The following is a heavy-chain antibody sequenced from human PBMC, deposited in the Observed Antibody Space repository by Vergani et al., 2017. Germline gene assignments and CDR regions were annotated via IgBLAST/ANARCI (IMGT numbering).Heavy chain of an antibody. V-gene: IGHV4-61*02. CDR1: GGSISSGSYY. Sequence: QVQLQESGPGLVKPSQTLSLTCTVSGGSISSGSYYWSWIRQPARKGLEWIGRIYTSGSTNYNPSLKSRVTISVDTSKNQFSLKLRSVTAADTAVYYCARGFWDGMDVWGQGTTVTVSS. CDR2: IYTSGST. D-gene: IGHD3-3*01. J-gene: IGHJ6*02. CDR3: ARGFWDGMDV.